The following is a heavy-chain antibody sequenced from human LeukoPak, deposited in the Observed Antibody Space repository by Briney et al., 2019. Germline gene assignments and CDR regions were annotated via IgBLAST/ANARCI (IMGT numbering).Heavy chain of an antibody. D-gene: IGHD2-2*01. V-gene: IGHV4-61*02. CDR2: IYTSGST. Sequence: PSQTLSLTCTVPGGSISSGSYYWSWIRQPAGKGLEWIGRIYTSGSTNYNPSLKSRVTISVDTSKNQFSLKLSSVTAADTAVYYCARDSSDSPLGYCSSTSCLYGDAFDIWGQGTMVTVSS. CDR1: GGSISSGSYY. CDR3: ARDSSDSPLGYCSSTSCLYGDAFDI. J-gene: IGHJ3*02.